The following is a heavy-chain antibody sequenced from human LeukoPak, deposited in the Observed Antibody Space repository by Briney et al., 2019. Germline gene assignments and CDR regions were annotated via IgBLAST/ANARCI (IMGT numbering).Heavy chain of an antibody. Sequence: EASVKVSCKASGGAFNNYAISWVRQAPGQGLEWMGGIIPIFDTPNYAQKFQGRVTITTDESTSTAYMELSSVRSEDTAVYYCARDIPGYDAFDIWGQGTVVTVSS. D-gene: IGHD1-1*01. V-gene: IGHV1-69*05. J-gene: IGHJ3*02. CDR1: GGAFNNYA. CDR3: ARDIPGYDAFDI. CDR2: IIPIFDTP.